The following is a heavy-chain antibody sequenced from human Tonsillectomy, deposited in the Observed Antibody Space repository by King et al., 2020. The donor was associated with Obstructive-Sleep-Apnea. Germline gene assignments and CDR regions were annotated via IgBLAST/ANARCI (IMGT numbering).Heavy chain of an antibody. J-gene: IGHJ4*02. Sequence: VQLVESGGGLVQPGGSLRLSCAASGFTFSSYAMSWVRQAPGKGLEWVSSISASGGTTYYADYVKGRFTISRDTSKDTLYLQMNSLRADDTAVYYCATVPDTDMVFDYWGQGTLVTVSS. D-gene: IGHD5-18*01. CDR2: ISASGGTT. CDR3: ATVPDTDMVFDY. V-gene: IGHV3-23*04. CDR1: GFTFSSYA.